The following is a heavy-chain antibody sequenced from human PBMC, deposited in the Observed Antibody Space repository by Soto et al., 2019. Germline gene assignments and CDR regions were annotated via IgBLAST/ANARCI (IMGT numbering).Heavy chain of an antibody. Sequence: QVQLVQSGAEVKKPGSSVKVSCKASGGTFSSYAISWVRQAPGRGLEWMGGIIPIFGTANYAQKFQGRVTITADESTSTAYMELSSLRSEDTAVYYCARDYDFWSGYYNHWFDPWGQGTLVTVSS. CDR1: GGTFSSYA. CDR2: IIPIFGTA. J-gene: IGHJ5*02. V-gene: IGHV1-69*01. CDR3: ARDYDFWSGYYNHWFDP. D-gene: IGHD3-3*01.